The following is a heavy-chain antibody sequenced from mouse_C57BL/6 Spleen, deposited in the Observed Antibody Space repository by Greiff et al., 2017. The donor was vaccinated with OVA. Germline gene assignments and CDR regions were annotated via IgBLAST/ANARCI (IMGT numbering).Heavy chain of an antibody. CDR2: ISSGGSYT. CDR1: GFTFSSYG. Sequence: DVKLVESGGDLVKPGGSLKLSCAASGFTFSSYGMSWVRQTPDKRLEWVATISSGGSYTYYPDSVKGRFTISRDNAKNTLYLQMSSRKSEDTAMYYCARHLWDYWGQGTTLTVSS. V-gene: IGHV5-6*02. CDR3: ARHLWDY. J-gene: IGHJ2*01.